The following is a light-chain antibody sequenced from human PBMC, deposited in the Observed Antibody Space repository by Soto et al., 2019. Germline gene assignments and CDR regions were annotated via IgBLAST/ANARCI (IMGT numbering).Light chain of an antibody. CDR1: SSDIGGYNS. Sequence: QAVLTQPASVCGSPGQSITISCTGTSSDIGGYNSVSWYQQHPGKAPKLMIYDVSNRPSGVSNRFSGSKSGNTASLTISGLQAEDEADYYCSSYTSSSTPVLFGGGTKLTVL. V-gene: IGLV2-14*01. J-gene: IGLJ2*01. CDR2: DVS. CDR3: SSYTSSSTPVL.